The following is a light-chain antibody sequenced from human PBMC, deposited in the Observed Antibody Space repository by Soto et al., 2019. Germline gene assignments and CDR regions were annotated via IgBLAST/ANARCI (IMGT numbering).Light chain of an antibody. J-gene: IGKJ5*01. CDR1: QSITNR. Sequence: SQMTQSPSTLSASVGDRVAITCRASQSITNRLAWYQLKPGKAPKVLIYGASTLQSGVPSRFSGSGSGTEFTLTITGLQPEDSATYFCQQANSFPITFGQGTRLEIK. V-gene: IGKV1-12*01. CDR2: GAS. CDR3: QQANSFPIT.